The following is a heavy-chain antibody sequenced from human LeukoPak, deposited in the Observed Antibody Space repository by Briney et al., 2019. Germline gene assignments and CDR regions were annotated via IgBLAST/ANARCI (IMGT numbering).Heavy chain of an antibody. J-gene: IGHJ4*02. Sequence: GGSLRLSCAASGFTFSSYSVNWVRQAPGKGLEWVSSISSSSSYIYYADSVKGRFTISRDNAKNSLYLQMNSLRAEDTAVYYCARDGGANIVVGHFDYWGQGTLVTVSS. V-gene: IGHV3-21*01. CDR1: GFTFSSYS. D-gene: IGHD2-15*01. CDR2: ISSSSSYI. CDR3: ARDGGANIVVGHFDY.